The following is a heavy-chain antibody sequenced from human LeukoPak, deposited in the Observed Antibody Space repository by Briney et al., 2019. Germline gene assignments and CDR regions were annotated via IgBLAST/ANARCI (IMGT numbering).Heavy chain of an antibody. Sequence: PSQTLSLTCTVSGGSISSGDYYWSWIRQPPGKGLEWIGYIYYSGSTYYNPSLKSRVTISVDTSKNQFSLKLSSVTAADTAVYYCARDDYSNYVVDYWGQGTLVTVSS. CDR2: IYYSGST. D-gene: IGHD4-11*01. CDR3: ARDDYSNYVVDY. J-gene: IGHJ4*02. CDR1: GGSISSGDYY. V-gene: IGHV4-30-4*08.